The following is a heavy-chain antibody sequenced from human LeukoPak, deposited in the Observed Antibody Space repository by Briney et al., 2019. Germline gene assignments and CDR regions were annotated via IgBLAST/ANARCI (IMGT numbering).Heavy chain of an antibody. V-gene: IGHV3-30*04. CDR1: GFTFSRHP. Sequence: PGRSLRLSCAASGFTFSRHPMHWVRQAPGKGLEWVAVIVYDGSEKYYKESVKGRFTISRDNSKNTLYLQMNSLRAEDTAVYYCARGHYYGMDVWGKGTTVTISS. CDR2: IVYDGSEK. D-gene: IGHD3-10*01. J-gene: IGHJ6*04. CDR3: ARGHYYGMDV.